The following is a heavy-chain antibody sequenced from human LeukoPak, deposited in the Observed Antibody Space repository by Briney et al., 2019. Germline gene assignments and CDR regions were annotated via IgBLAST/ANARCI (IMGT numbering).Heavy chain of an antibody. J-gene: IGHJ6*02. D-gene: IGHD5-18*01. CDR2: IWYDGSNK. V-gene: IGHV3-33*01. Sequence: PGRSLRLSCAAPGFTFSSYGMHWVRQAPGKGLEWVAVIWYDGSNKYYVDSVKGRFTISRDNSKNTLYLQMNSLRAEDTAVYYCAREIQLWLKYYYYYGMDVWGQGTTVTVSS. CDR3: AREIQLWLKYYYYYGMDV. CDR1: GFTFSSYG.